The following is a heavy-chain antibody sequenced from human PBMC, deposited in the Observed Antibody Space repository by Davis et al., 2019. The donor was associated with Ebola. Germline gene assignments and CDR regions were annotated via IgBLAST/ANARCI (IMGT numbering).Heavy chain of an antibody. CDR3: AKDRLTD. Sequence: GESLKISCAASGFTFRSYWMSWVRQAPGKGLEWVANIKQDGSEKYYVGSLKGRFTISRDNAKNSLYLQMNSPRAEDTAVYYCAKDRLTDWGQGTLVTVSS. V-gene: IGHV3-7*01. D-gene: IGHD3-22*01. J-gene: IGHJ1*01. CDR1: GFTFRSYW. CDR2: IKQDGSEK.